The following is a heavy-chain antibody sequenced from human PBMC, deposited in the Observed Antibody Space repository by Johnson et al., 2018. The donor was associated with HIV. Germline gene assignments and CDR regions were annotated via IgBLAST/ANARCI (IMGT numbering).Heavy chain of an antibody. CDR1: GFTFSSYA. J-gene: IGHJ3*02. V-gene: IGHV3-23*04. Sequence: VQLVESGGGLVKPGGSLRLSCAASGFTFSSYAMSWVRQAPGKGLEWVSAISGSGGSTYYADSVKGRFTISRDNSKNSLYLQMNSLRAEDTAVYYCARDTYYYDSSGYLDAVDIWGQGTMVTVSS. D-gene: IGHD3-22*01. CDR3: ARDTYYYDSSGYLDAVDI. CDR2: ISGSGGST.